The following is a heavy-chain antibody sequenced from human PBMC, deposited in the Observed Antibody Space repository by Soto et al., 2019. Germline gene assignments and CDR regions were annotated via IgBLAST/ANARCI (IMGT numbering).Heavy chain of an antibody. CDR1: GFTFSSYW. CDR3: ARVGYPASLDY. CDR2: IKSDGKST. Sequence: EVQLVESGGGLIQPGGSLRHSCVASGFTFSSYWMNWVRQAPGKGLVWVSRIKSDGKSTSYVDSVKGRFTISRDNTKNTLYLQMNSLRAEDTAVYYCARVGYPASLDYWGQGTLVTVSS. V-gene: IGHV3-74*01. J-gene: IGHJ4*02. D-gene: IGHD5-12*01.